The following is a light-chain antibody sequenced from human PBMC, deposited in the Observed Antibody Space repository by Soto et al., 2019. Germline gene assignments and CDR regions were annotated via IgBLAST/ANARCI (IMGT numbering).Light chain of an antibody. CDR2: DDD. J-gene: IGLJ1*01. CDR1: SSSIGGNS. Sequence: QSVLTQPPSVSAAPGQRVTISCSGSSSSIGGNSVSWYQQLPGTAPKLLIYDDDERPSGIPDRFSGSKSGTSATLGITGFQTGDEADYYCGSWDSSLSAYVFGTGTKVT. V-gene: IGLV1-51*01. CDR3: GSWDSSLSAYV.